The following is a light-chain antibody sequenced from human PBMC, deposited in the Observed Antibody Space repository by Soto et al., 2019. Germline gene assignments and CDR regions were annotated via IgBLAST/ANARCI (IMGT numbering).Light chain of an antibody. J-gene: IGKJ1*01. CDR1: QSVDRKY. CDR2: GAS. CDR3: QHYGSSLWT. V-gene: IGKV3-20*01. Sequence: IVLTQSPGTLSLSPGERATLSCRASQSVDRKYLDWYQQKPGQAPRLLIFGASSRATGIPDRFSGSGSETDFTLTISRLEPEDFAVYYCQHYGSSLWTFGQGTKVEIK.